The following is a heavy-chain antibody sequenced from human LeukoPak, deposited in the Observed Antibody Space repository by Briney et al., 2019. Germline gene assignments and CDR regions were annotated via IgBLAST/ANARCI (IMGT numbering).Heavy chain of an antibody. D-gene: IGHD3-10*01. CDR1: GGSISSYY. CDR2: IYYSGST. V-gene: IGHV4-59*01. Sequence: SETLSLTCTVSGGSISSYYWSWIRQPPGKGLEWIGYIYYSGSTNYNPSLKSRVTISVDTSKNQFSLKLSSVTAADTAVYYCARANDEKRWFGEFPFDYWGQGTLVTVSS. J-gene: IGHJ4*02. CDR3: ARANDEKRWFGEFPFDY.